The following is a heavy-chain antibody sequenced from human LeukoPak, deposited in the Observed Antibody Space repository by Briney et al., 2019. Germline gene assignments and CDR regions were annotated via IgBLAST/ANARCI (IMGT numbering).Heavy chain of an antibody. J-gene: IGHJ4*02. V-gene: IGHV3-30*18. Sequence: GRSLRLSCAASGFTFSSYGMHWVRQAPGKGLEWVAVISYDGSNKYYADSVKGRFTISRDNSKNTLYLQMNSLRAEDTAVYYCAKCIDIVVVVAATPGLDYWGQGTLVTVSS. CDR2: ISYDGSNK. D-gene: IGHD2-15*01. CDR1: GFTFSSYG. CDR3: AKCIDIVVVVAATPGLDY.